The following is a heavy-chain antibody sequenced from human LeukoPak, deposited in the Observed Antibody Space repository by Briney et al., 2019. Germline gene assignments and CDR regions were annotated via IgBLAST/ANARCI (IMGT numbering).Heavy chain of an antibody. J-gene: IGHJ6*02. CDR1: GYTFTSSD. CDR2: MNPNSGNT. V-gene: IGHV1-8*01. Sequence: ASVKVSCKASGYTFTSSDFNWVRQATGQGLEWMGWMNPNSGNTGYAQKFQGRVTMTRDTSISTAYMELSSLRSEDTAVYYCARDVVVVPAAIRDLYGMDVWGQGTTVTVSS. D-gene: IGHD2-2*01. CDR3: ARDVVVVPAAIRDLYGMDV.